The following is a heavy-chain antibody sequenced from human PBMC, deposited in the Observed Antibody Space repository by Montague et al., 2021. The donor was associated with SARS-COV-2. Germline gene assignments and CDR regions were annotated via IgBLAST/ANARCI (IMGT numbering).Heavy chain of an antibody. J-gene: IGHJ4*02. V-gene: IGHV4-31*03. Sequence: TLSLTCTVSGGSISSGGYYWSWIRHHPGKGLEWLGYIYYSGSTYYNPSLQSRVTVSVDTSKNQFSLKLSSVTAADTAVYYCARAHTIFGVVITSFDYWGQGTLVTVSS. CDR2: IYYSGST. CDR3: ARAHTIFGVVITSFDY. D-gene: IGHD3-3*01. CDR1: GGSISSGGYY.